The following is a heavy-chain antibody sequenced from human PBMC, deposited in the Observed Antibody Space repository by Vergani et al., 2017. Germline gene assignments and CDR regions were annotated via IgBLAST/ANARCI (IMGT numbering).Heavy chain of an antibody. CDR2: INHSGST. D-gene: IGHD1-26*01. CDR3: ARSRRYSGSYRTSAVDI. CDR1: GGSFSGYY. J-gene: IGHJ3*02. Sequence: QVQLQQWGAGLLKPSETLSLTCAVYGGSFSGYYWSWIRQPPGKGLEWIGEINHSGSTNYNPSLKSRVTISVDTSKNQFSLKLSSVTAADTAVYYCARSRRYSGSYRTSAVDIWGQGTMVTVSS. V-gene: IGHV4-34*01.